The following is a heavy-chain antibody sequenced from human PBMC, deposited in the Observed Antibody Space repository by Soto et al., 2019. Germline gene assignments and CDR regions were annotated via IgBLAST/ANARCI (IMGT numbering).Heavy chain of an antibody. D-gene: IGHD3-10*01. J-gene: IGHJ6*02. V-gene: IGHV4-4*02. CDR1: AGSISTTKW. CDR2: IYHTGTT. CDR3: ATSSGSAYGLDV. Sequence: PSETMSLTCAVSAGSISTTKWYVWVRQPPGMGLEWIGEIYHTGTTTYNPSLKSRVTMSVDTSKNQFSLRLSFVTAADTAVYYCATSSGSAYGLDVWGPGATVTVSS.